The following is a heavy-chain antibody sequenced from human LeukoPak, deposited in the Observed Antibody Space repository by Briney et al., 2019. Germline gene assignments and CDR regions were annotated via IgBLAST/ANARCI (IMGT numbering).Heavy chain of an antibody. J-gene: IGHJ5*02. CDR2: IYSGGST. Sequence: GGSLRLSCAASGFTVSNNFMSWVRQAPGRGLEWVSVIYSGGSTYYADSVKGRFTISRDNSKNTLYLQMNSLGAEDTAVYYCARVGSSGWFDPWGQGTLVTVSS. D-gene: IGHD6-19*01. V-gene: IGHV3-53*01. CDR1: GFTVSNNF. CDR3: ARVGSSGWFDP.